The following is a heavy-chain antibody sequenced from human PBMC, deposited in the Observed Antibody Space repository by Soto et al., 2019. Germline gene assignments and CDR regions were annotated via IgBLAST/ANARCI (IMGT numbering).Heavy chain of an antibody. CDR1: GGSISSYY. CDR2: IYYSGST. J-gene: IGHJ4*02. V-gene: IGHV4-59*01. Sequence: SETLSLTCTVSGGSISSYYWSWIRQPPGKGLEWIGYIYYSGSTNYNPSLKSRVTISVDTSKNQFSLKLSSVTAADTAVYYSYYFDYWGQGTLVTVSS. CDR3: YYFDY.